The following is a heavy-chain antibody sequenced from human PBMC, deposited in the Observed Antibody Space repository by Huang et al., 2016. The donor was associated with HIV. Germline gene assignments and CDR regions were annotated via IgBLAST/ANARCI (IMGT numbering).Heavy chain of an antibody. CDR3: ARGAPDLDSHLDH. CDR1: GGTFNNA. J-gene: IGHJ4*02. Sequence: QVQLVQSGAEVKKPGSSVKVSCKVSGGTFNNAISWVRQAPGQGLEWMGGIIPICGTPNYARKFQSRVTITADESTSIAYMALSSLRSEDTAVYYCARGAPDLDSHLDHWGQGTLVTVSS. CDR2: IIPICGTP. D-gene: IGHD3-3*01. V-gene: IGHV1-69*13.